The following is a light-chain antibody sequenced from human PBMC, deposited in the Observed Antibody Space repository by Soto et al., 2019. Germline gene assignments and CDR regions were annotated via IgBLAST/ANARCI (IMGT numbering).Light chain of an antibody. Sequence: EIVLTQSPATLSLSPGERAALSCRASQSVSSHLAWYQQKPGQAPRLLIYDASNRATGIPARFSGSGSGTDCTLSISSLEPEDLAVYYCQQRSNWPLTFGGGTKVEIK. CDR2: DAS. J-gene: IGKJ4*01. CDR3: QQRSNWPLT. V-gene: IGKV3-11*01. CDR1: QSVSSH.